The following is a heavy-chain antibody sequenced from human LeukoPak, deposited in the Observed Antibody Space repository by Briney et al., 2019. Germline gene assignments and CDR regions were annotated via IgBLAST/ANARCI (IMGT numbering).Heavy chain of an antibody. V-gene: IGHV4-59*08. J-gene: IGHJ4*02. CDR3: ARLGPYSSSWYDY. D-gene: IGHD6-13*01. CDR2: IYYSGST. CDR1: GGSISSYY. Sequence: SETLSLTCTVSGGSISSYYWSWIRQPPGKGLEWIGYIYYSGSTNYNPSLKSRVTISVDTSKNQFSLKLSSATAADTAVYYCARLGPYSSSWYDYWGQGTLVTVSS.